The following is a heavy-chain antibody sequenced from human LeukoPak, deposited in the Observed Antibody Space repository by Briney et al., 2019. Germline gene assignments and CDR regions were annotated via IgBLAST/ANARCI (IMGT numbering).Heavy chain of an antibody. D-gene: IGHD6-19*01. V-gene: IGHV4-61*01. CDR1: GGSVSSGNYY. CDR3: ARGEEQWLVWGRQGHLNWFDP. CDR2: INHSGST. Sequence: PSETLSLTCTVSGGSVSSGNYYWSWIRQPPGKGLEWIGEINHSGSTNYNPSLKSRVTISVDTSKNQFSLKLSSVTAADTAVYYCARGEEQWLVWGRQGHLNWFDPWGQGTLVTVSS. J-gene: IGHJ5*02.